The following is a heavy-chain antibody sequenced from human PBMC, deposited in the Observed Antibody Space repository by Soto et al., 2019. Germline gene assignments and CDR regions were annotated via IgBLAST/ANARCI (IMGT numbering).Heavy chain of an antibody. J-gene: IGHJ5*02. CDR1: GGSFSGYY. CDR2: INHSGST. V-gene: IGHV4-34*01. CDR3: ARCGRGWFDP. Sequence: QVQLQQWGAGLLKPSETLSLTCAVYGGSFSGYYWSWIRQPPGKGLEWIGEINHSGSTNYNPSLQSRVTISVDTSKNQFSLKLSSVTAADTAVYYCARCGRGWFDPWGQGTLVTVSS.